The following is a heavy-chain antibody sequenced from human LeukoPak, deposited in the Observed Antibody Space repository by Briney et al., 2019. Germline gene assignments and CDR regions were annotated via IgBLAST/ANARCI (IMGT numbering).Heavy chain of an antibody. V-gene: IGHV3-33*01. D-gene: IGHD3-10*01. Sequence: GGSLRLSCAASGFTFSSYGMHWVRQAPGKGLEWVAVIWYDGSNKYYADSVKGRFTISRDNSKNTLYLQMNSLRAEDTAMYYCARDLFGSYYFDYWGQGTLVTVSS. CDR3: ARDLFGSYYFDY. CDR2: IWYDGSNK. CDR1: GFTFSSYG. J-gene: IGHJ4*02.